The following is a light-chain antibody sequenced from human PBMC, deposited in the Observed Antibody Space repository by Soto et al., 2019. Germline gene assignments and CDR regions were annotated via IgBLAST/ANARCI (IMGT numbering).Light chain of an antibody. J-gene: IGLJ2*01. V-gene: IGLV4-69*01. CDR3: QTWGTGIQL. Sequence: QPVLAQSPSASASLGASVKLTCTLSSGHSTYANAWHQQQPEKGPRFLMKVNSDGSHNKGDGISDRFSGSSSGAERYLTISSLQSDDEADYYCQTWGTGIQLFGGGTKLTVL. CDR2: VNSDGSH. CDR1: SGHSTYA.